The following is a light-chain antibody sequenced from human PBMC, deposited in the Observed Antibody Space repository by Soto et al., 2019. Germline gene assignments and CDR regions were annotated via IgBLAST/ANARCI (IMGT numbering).Light chain of an antibody. V-gene: IGLV1-47*02. Sequence: QSVLTQPPSASGTPGQRVTISCSGSSSHIGNNYLYWYQQLPGTAPKLLIYSNNQRPSGVPDRFSGSKSGTSASLAISGLRTDDEADYYCAAWDDSLRVWVFGGGTQLTVL. CDR1: SSHIGNNY. CDR2: SNN. J-gene: IGLJ3*02. CDR3: AAWDDSLRVWV.